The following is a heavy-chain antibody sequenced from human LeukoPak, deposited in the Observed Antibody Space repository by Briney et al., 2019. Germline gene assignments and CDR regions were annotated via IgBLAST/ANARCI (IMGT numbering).Heavy chain of an antibody. V-gene: IGHV4-61*08. D-gene: IGHD6-13*01. J-gene: IGHJ2*01. CDR2: IYYSGST. CDR1: GGSISSGGYY. CDR3: ARVVAAAGGRPYWYFDL. Sequence: SETLSLTCTVSGGSISSGGYYWSWIRQPPGKGLEWIGYIYYSGSTNYNPSLKSRVTISVDTSKYQFSLKLSSVTAADTAVYYCARVVAAAGGRPYWYFDLWGRGTLVTVSS.